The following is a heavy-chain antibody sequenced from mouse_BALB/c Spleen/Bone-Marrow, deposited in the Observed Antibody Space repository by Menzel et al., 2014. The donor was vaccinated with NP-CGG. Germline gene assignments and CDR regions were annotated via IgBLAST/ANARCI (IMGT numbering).Heavy chain of an antibody. CDR1: GYTFTNYW. D-gene: IGHD2-14*01. J-gene: IGHJ4*01. V-gene: IGHV1-69*02. Sequence: QVQLQQSGAELVRPGASVKVSCKASGYTFTNYWINWVRQRPGQGLEWIGNIYPSDSYSNYNQKFKDKATLTVDKSSGTAYMQLSSPTSEDSAVYYCTRRDRYDYYGVDYWGQGTSVTVSS. CDR2: IYPSDSYS. CDR3: TRRDRYDYYGVDY.